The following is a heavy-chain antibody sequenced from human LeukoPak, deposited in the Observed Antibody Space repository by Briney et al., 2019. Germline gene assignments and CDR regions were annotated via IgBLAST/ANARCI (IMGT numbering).Heavy chain of an antibody. CDR2: IKSKVDGRTV. CDR3: TCFTWGTSDY. J-gene: IGHJ4*02. V-gene: IGHV3-15*01. Sequence: GGSLRLSCAASGFTFIYAWMSWVRQAPGKGLEWVGRIKSKVDGRTVDYAAPVKGGFTISRDDSENILYLQVDNLKTEDTGVYYCTCFTWGTSDYWGQGTLVTVSS. D-gene: IGHD3-16*01. CDR1: GFTFIYAW.